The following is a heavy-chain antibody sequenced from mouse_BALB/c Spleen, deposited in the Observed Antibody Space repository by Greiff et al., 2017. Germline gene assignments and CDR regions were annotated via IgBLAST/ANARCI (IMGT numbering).Heavy chain of an antibody. D-gene: IGHD2-3*01. J-gene: IGHJ2*01. V-gene: IGHV5-6-4*01. CDR2: ISSGGSYT. Sequence: EVQGVESGGGLVKPGGSLKLSCAASGFTFSSYTMSWVRQTPEKRLEWVATISSGGSYTYYPDSVKGRFTISRDNAKNTLYLQMSSLKSEDTAMYYCTRGNDGYFDYWGQGTTLTVSS. CDR3: TRGNDGYFDY. CDR1: GFTFSSYT.